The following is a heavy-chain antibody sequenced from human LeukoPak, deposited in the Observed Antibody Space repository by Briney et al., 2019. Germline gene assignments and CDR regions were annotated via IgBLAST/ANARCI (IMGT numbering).Heavy chain of an antibody. CDR2: ISWNSGSI. Sequence: GGSLRLSCAVSGFTFDEYAMHWVRHAPGKGLEWVSGISWNSGSIDYADSVRGRFTISRDNAKNTLYLHMNSLTVEDTAVYYCGRGMRDYYGLDYWGQGILVTVSS. CDR1: GFTFDEYA. V-gene: IGHV3-9*01. J-gene: IGHJ4*02. CDR3: GRGMRDYYGLDY. D-gene: IGHD3-10*01.